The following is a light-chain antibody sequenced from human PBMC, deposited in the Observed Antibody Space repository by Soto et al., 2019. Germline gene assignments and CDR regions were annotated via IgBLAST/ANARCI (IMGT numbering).Light chain of an antibody. CDR2: GAS. V-gene: IGKV3-15*01. CDR1: QSVSSY. CDR3: QQYNNWPIT. Sequence: EIVLTQSPGTLSLSPGERATLSCRASQSVSSYSLAWYQQKPGQAPRLLIYGASSRATGIPARFSGSGSGTEFTLTISSLQSEDFAVYYCQQYNNWPITFGQGTRLEIK. J-gene: IGKJ5*01.